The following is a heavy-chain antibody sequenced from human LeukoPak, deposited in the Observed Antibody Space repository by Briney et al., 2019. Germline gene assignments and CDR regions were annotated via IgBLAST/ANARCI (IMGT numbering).Heavy chain of an antibody. CDR2: INPNSGDT. Sequence: ASVKVSCKASGYSFTGNYMHWVRQAPGQGLEWMGWINPNSGDTNFAQKFQGRVTMTRDTSISTVYMELSRLRSEDTAVYYCATSSGRELASGSPYYYYYYMDVWGKGTTVTVSS. CDR1: GYSFTGNY. J-gene: IGHJ6*03. V-gene: IGHV1-2*02. D-gene: IGHD1-26*01. CDR3: ATSSGRELASGSPYYYYYYMDV.